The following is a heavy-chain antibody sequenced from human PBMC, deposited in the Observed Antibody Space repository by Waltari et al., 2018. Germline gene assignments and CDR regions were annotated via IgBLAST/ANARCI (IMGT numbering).Heavy chain of an antibody. CDR2: ISSSSGFI. CDR3: VRDMPGYETVWSPVFDY. Sequence: EVQLVESGGGLVKPGGTLRLSCAASGFPFSTSSMTWVRQAPGKGLEWVSSISSSSGFIFYADSVRDRFTISRDNAKNSLYLQINSLRADDTAVYYCVRDMPGYETVWSPVFDYWGQGTLVTVSS. D-gene: IGHD6-13*01. V-gene: IGHV3-21*01. CDR1: GFPFSTSS. J-gene: IGHJ4*02.